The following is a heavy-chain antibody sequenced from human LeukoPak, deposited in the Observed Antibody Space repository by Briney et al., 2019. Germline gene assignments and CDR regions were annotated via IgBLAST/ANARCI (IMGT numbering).Heavy chain of an antibody. Sequence: GGSLRLSCAASGFTFSSYAMSWVRQAPGKGLEWVSAISGSGGSTYYADSVKGRFTISRDNSKNTLYLQMNSLRAEDTAVYYCAKDGRSHYGGDWFDPWGQGTLVTASS. D-gene: IGHD4-17*01. CDR1: GFTFSSYA. CDR3: AKDGRSHYGGDWFDP. J-gene: IGHJ5*02. CDR2: ISGSGGST. V-gene: IGHV3-23*01.